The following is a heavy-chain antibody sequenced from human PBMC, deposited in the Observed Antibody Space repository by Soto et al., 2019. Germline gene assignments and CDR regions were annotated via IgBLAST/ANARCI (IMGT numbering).Heavy chain of an antibody. Sequence: EVQLVESGGDLVQPGRSLRLSCAASGFTFDDYAMHWVRQGPGKGLEWVSGISWNSDSIDYADSVKGRFTISRDNAKNSLYLQMNSLRAEDTALYYCAKDVGVWGLYSSLSQYMGVWGKGTTVSVSS. D-gene: IGHD6-6*01. V-gene: IGHV3-9*01. CDR1: GFTFDDYA. J-gene: IGHJ6*03. CDR3: AKDVGVWGLYSSLSQYMGV. CDR2: ISWNSDSI.